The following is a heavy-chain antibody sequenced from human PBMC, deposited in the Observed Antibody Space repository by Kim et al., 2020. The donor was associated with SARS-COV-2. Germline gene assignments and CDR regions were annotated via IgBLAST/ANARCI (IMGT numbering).Heavy chain of an antibody. Sequence: SLRLSCAASGFTFSSYAMHWVRQAPGKGLEWVALIWYDGSNKYYADSVKGRFTISRDNSKNTLYLQMNSLRAEDTAVYYCARDDYDFWSGYYTSDYWG. D-gene: IGHD3-3*01. V-gene: IGHV3-33*01. CDR2: IWYDGSNK. J-gene: IGHJ4*01. CDR3: ARDDYDFWSGYYTSDY. CDR1: GFTFSSYA.